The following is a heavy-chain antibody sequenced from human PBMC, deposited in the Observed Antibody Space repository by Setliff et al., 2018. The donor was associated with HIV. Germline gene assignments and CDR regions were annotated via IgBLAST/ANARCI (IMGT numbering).Heavy chain of an antibody. CDR1: GGSISSGSYY. V-gene: IGHV4-61*02. CDR2: IYTSGST. CDR3: ARDGGRTGYSSSSDQ. D-gene: IGHD6-13*01. Sequence: SETLSLTCTVSGGSISSGSYYWSWIRQPAGKGLEWIGRIYTSGSTNYNPSLKSRVTISVDTSKNQFSQKLNSVTAADTAVYYCARDGGRTGYSSSSDQWGQGTLVTVSS. J-gene: IGHJ4*02.